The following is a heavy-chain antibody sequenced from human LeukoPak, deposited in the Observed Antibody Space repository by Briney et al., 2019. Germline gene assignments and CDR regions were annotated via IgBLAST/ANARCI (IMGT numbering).Heavy chain of an antibody. Sequence: ETLSLTCTVSTGSISSNNHYWGWIRQSQVKGLEWIGSIDYSGSTDYNPSLKSRVTISVDTSKKQFYLRLNSVTAADTAVYYCVRDRQHCSGGNCYSEDLPDSWGQGTLVIVSS. D-gene: IGHD2-15*01. CDR2: IDYSGST. V-gene: IGHV4-39*07. CDR3: VRDRQHCSGGNCYSEDLPDS. J-gene: IGHJ4*02. CDR1: TGSISSNNHY.